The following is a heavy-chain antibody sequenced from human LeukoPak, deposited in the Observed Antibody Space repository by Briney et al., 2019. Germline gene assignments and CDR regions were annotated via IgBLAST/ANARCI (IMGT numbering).Heavy chain of an antibody. CDR2: ISAYNGNT. CDR1: GYTFTSYG. J-gene: IGHJ4*02. D-gene: IGHD6-13*01. V-gene: IGHV1-18*01. CDR3: AREMWSGYSSSWYVVY. Sequence: GASVKVSCKASGYTFTSYGISWVRQAPGQGLEWMGWISAYNGNTNYAQQLQGRVTMTTDTSTSTAYMELRSLRSDDTAVYYCAREMWSGYSSSWYVVYWGQGTLVTVSS.